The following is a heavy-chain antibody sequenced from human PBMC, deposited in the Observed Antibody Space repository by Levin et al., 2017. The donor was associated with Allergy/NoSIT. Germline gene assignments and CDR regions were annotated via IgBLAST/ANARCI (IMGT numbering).Heavy chain of an antibody. V-gene: IGHV1-3*01. J-gene: IGHJ5*02. D-gene: IGHD3-22*01. CDR3: ARDHYSKPAYYYDSSGYPSWFDP. Sequence: PPASVKVSCKASGYTFTSYAMHWVRQAPGQRLEWMGWINAGNGNTKYSQKFQGRVTITRDTSASTAYMELSSLRSEDTAVYYCARDHYSKPAYYYDSSGYPSWFDPWGQGTLVTVSS. CDR1: GYTFTSYA. CDR2: INAGNGNT.